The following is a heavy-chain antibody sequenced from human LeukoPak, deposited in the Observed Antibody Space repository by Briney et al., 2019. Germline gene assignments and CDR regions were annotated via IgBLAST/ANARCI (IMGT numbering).Heavy chain of an antibody. CDR1: GFIFDDYG. Sequence: GGSLRLSCAVSGFIFDDYGMSWVRQAPGKGLEWHSGINWNGGSTGYADSVKGRFTISRGNAKNSLYLQMNSLRAEDTALYYCARDRPNWNDAADYWGQGTLVTVSS. CDR2: INWNGGST. V-gene: IGHV3-20*04. D-gene: IGHD1-1*01. J-gene: IGHJ4*02. CDR3: ARDRPNWNDAADY.